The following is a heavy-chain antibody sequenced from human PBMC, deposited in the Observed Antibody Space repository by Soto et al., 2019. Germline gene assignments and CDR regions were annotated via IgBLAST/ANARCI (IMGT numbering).Heavy chain of an antibody. Sequence: PSETLSLTCAVSGGSISTYYWSWIRQPPGKGLEWIGEVNYSGTTNYNPSLKSRVTISLDTSKKQFSLKLTSVTAADTAVYYCACLDTSCYGFYVDYWGQGRLVTVSS. V-gene: IGHV4-59*12. CDR2: VNYSGTT. CDR3: ACLDTSCYGFYVDY. CDR1: GGSISTYY. J-gene: IGHJ4*02. D-gene: IGHD3-22*01.